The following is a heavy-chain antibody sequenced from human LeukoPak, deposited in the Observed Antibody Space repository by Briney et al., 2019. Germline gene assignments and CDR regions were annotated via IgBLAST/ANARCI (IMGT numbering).Heavy chain of an antibody. CDR2: IRSKANSYAT. J-gene: IGHJ4*02. Sequence: GGPLRLSCAASGFIFSDSAIHWVRQASGKGLEWVGRIRSKANSYATAYAASVKGRFTISRDDSKNTAYLQMNSLRAEDTAVYYCAKGDTTWELPHDYWGQGTLVTVSS. CDR1: GFIFSDSA. D-gene: IGHD1-26*01. V-gene: IGHV3-73*01. CDR3: AKGDTTWELPHDY.